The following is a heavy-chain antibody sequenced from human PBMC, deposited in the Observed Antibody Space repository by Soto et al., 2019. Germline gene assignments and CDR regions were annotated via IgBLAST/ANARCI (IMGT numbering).Heavy chain of an antibody. Sequence: GWALRLSCAASGFTYTRYSMNWVRQAPGKGLEWVSAISSTTNYIYYGDSMKGRFTISRDNAKNSLYLEMNSLRAEDTAVYYSARESEDLTSNFDYWGQGTLVTVSS. CDR3: ARESEDLTSNFDY. V-gene: IGHV3-21*06. CDR2: ISSTTNYI. CDR1: GFTYTRYS. J-gene: IGHJ4*02.